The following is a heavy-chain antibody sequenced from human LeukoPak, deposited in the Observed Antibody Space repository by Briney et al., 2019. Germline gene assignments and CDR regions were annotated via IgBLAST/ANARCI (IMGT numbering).Heavy chain of an antibody. Sequence: SETLSLTCTVSGGSISRGDYYWRWIRQPPGKGLEWIGYIYYSGSTYYNPSLKSRLTISVDTSKKQLSLKLSSVTAADTAVYYCARSAYYYVHFDYWGQGTLVTVSS. CDR2: IYYSGST. D-gene: IGHD3-22*01. V-gene: IGHV4-30-4*01. CDR1: GGSISRGDYY. J-gene: IGHJ4*02. CDR3: ARSAYYYVHFDY.